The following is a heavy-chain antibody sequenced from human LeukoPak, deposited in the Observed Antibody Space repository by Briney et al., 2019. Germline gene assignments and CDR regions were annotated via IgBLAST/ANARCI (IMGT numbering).Heavy chain of an antibody. CDR3: ASSTPLPPRAYGRDFGRNVPERFLPDY. D-gene: IGHD3-3*01. J-gene: IGHJ4*02. Sequence: SETLSLTCAVYGGSFSGYYWSWIRQPPGKGLEWIGEIKHSGSTNYNPSLKSRVTISVDTSKNQISLKLSSVTAADTAVYYCASSTPLPPRAYGRDFGRNVPERFLPDYWGQGTLVTVSS. CDR1: GGSFSGYY. CDR2: IKHSGST. V-gene: IGHV4-34*01.